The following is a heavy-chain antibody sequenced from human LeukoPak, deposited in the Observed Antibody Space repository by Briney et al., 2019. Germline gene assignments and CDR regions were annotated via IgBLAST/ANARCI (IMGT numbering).Heavy chain of an antibody. CDR1: GGSISSGDYY. D-gene: IGHD1-26*01. CDR3: AREGPWDGVTRNWYFDL. CDR2: IYYSGST. V-gene: IGHV4-30-4*01. J-gene: IGHJ2*01. Sequence: SETLSLTCTVSGGSISSGDYYWSWIRQPPGKGLEWIGYIYYSGSTYYNPSLKSRVTISVDTSKNQLSLKLSSVTAADTAVYYCAREGPWDGVTRNWYFDLWGRGTLVTVSS.